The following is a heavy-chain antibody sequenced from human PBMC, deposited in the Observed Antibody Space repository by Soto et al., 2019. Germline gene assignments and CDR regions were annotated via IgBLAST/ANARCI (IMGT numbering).Heavy chain of an antibody. CDR3: ARTMPTPGWFDT. CDR1: GGPITSGGYS. Sequence: SETLSLPCAVSGGPITSGGYSWSWIRQPPGKGLEWIGYIYHSGGTYYNPSLKSRVTLSIDRTQKQFSLKLKSVTPAATAVYFCARTMPTPGWFDTWGQGTLVTVCS. CDR2: IYHSGGT. V-gene: IGHV4-30-2*01. J-gene: IGHJ5*02. D-gene: IGHD2-2*01.